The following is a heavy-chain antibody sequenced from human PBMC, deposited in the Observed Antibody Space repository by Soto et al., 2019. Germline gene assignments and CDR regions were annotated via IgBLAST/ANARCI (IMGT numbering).Heavy chain of an antibody. CDR2: IRSKANSYAT. J-gene: IGHJ4*02. V-gene: IGHV3-73*01. CDR3: TRPGYPDYFDY. Sequence: GGSLRLSCAASGFTFSGSAMHWVRQASGKGLECVGRIRSKANSYATAYAASVKGRFTISRNDSKNTAYLQMNSLKTEDTAVYYCTRPGYPDYFDYWGQGTLVTLSS. CDR1: GFTFSGSA. D-gene: IGHD3-9*01.